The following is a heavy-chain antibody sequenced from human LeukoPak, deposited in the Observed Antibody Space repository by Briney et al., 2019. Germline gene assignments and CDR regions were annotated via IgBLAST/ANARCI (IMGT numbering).Heavy chain of an antibody. V-gene: IGHV4-30-4*01. CDR3: AREGYDSSGYIDY. CDR1: GGSISSGDYY. Sequence: PSETLSLTCTVSGGSISSGDYYWSWIRQPPGKGLEWIGYIYYSGSTCYNPSLKSRVTISVDTSKNQFSLKLSSVTAADTAVYYCAREGYDSSGYIDYWGQGTLVTVSS. CDR2: IYYSGST. D-gene: IGHD3-22*01. J-gene: IGHJ4*02.